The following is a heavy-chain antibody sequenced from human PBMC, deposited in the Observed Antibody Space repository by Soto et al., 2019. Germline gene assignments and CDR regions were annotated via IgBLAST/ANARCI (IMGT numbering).Heavy chain of an antibody. V-gene: IGHV4-30-4*01. D-gene: IGHD3-10*01. CDR1: GGSISSGDYY. CDR2: IYYSGST. CDR3: EGTMVRGVITTN. Sequence: PSETLSLTCTVSGGSISSGDYYWSWIRQPPGKGLEWIGYIYYSGSTYYNPSLKSRVTISVDTSKNQFSLKLSSVTAADTAVYYCEGTMVRGVITTNWGQGTLVTVSS. J-gene: IGHJ4*02.